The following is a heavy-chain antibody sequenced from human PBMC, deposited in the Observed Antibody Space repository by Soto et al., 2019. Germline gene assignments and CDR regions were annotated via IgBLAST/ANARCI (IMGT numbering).Heavy chain of an antibody. CDR3: VVAARPNDFDY. V-gene: IGHV1-18*01. D-gene: IGHD2-15*01. J-gene: IGHJ4*02. CDR2: ISAYNGNT. CDR1: GYTFTSYG. Sequence: QVQLVQSGAEVKKPGASVKVSCKASGYTFTSYGISWVRQAPGQGLEWMGWISAYNGNTNYAQKLQGRVTKTTDTATRTAYMELSSLRSDDTAVYYCVVAARPNDFDYWGQGTLVTVSS.